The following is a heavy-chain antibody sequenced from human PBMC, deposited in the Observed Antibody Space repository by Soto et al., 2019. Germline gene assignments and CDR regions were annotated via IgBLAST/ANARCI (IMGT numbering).Heavy chain of an antibody. Sequence: GGSLRLSCVTSGFTFSGFAMTWVRQAPGKGLEWVSGIGGSDGSTSYADSVKGRFTMSRDTSKNTLYLQMSSLRVEDTAIYYCTKTRYFDFPGTFDYWGQGT. CDR2: IGGSDGST. J-gene: IGHJ4*02. V-gene: IGHV3-23*01. CDR1: GFTFSGFA. D-gene: IGHD3-9*01. CDR3: TKTRYFDFPGTFDY.